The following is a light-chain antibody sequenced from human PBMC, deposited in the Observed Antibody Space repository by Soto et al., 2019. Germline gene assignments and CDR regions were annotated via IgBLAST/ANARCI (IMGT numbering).Light chain of an antibody. CDR2: QAS. J-gene: IGKJ4*01. Sequence: IHMTQFPSTLFSSVGEGVATTRRASQSIATWLAWYQLKPGKAPKLLICQASSLKCWVPLRFSGSGSGTEFNITISSLQPDDFATYYCQQYNTYPLTFGGGTTVEIK. CDR1: QSIATW. CDR3: QQYNTYPLT. V-gene: IGKV1-5*03.